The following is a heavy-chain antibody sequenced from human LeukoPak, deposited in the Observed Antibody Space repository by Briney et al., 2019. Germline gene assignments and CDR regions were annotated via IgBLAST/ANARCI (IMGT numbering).Heavy chain of an antibody. D-gene: IGHD3-10*01. CDR3: ARVLHKQGLNYYRSYYFDY. CDR2: MNPNNGNT. Sequence: ASVKVSCKTSGYTFTNYDINWVRQATGQGLEWMGWMNPNNGNTGYAQKFQGRVTMTRNTSISTAYMELSSLRSEDTAVYCCARVLHKQGLNYYRSYYFDYWGQGTLVTVSS. J-gene: IGHJ4*02. CDR1: GYTFTNYD. V-gene: IGHV1-8*01.